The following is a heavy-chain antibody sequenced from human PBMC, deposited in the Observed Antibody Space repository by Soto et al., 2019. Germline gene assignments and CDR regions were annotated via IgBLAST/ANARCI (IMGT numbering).Heavy chain of an antibody. CDR3: ARPGVLAAAGFLEDYGMDV. CDR1: GGSISSSSYY. CDR2: IYYSGST. Sequence: SETLSLTCTVSGGSISSSSYYWGWIRQPPGKGLEWIGSIYYSGSTYYNPSLKSRVTISVDTSKNQFSLKLSSVTAADTAVYYCARPGVLAAAGFLEDYGMDVWGQGTTVTVSS. D-gene: IGHD6-13*01. V-gene: IGHV4-39*01. J-gene: IGHJ6*02.